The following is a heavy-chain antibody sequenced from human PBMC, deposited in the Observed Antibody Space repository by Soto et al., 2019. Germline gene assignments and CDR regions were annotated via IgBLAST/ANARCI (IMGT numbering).Heavy chain of an antibody. V-gene: IGHV3-48*03. D-gene: IGHD2-21*01. CDR2: ITTSGTTK. Sequence: PVGSLRLSCAASGFTFSSYEMNWVRQAPGKGLEWVSYITTSGTTKYYADSVKGRFTISRDNAKNSLYLQMNSLRAEDTTVYYCARGNSPVQVYWGQGTLVTVSS. CDR3: ARGNSPVQVY. J-gene: IGHJ4*02. CDR1: GFTFSSYE.